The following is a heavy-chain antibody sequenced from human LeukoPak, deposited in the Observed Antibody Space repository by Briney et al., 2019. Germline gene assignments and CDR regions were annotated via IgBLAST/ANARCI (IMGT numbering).Heavy chain of an antibody. D-gene: IGHD3-9*01. CDR2: IYTSGST. CDR3: AGRYFDWLLYRGDDAFDI. J-gene: IGHJ3*02. Sequence: PSETLSLTCTVSGGSISSYYWSWIRQAAGKGLEWIGRIYTSGSTNYNPSLKSRVTMSVDTSKNQFSLKLSSVTAADTAVYYCAGRYFDWLLYRGDDAFDIWGQGTMVTVSS. CDR1: GGSISSYY. V-gene: IGHV4-4*07.